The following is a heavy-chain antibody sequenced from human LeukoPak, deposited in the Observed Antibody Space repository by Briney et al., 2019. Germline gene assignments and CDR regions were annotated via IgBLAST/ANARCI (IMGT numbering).Heavy chain of an antibody. J-gene: IGHJ3*02. D-gene: IGHD1-26*01. CDR3: ARGALWEDAFDI. Sequence: PGGSLRLSCAASGFTFSSYRMSWVRQAPGKGLEWVANIKQDGSEKYYVDSVKGRFTISRDNAKNSLYLQMNSLRAEDTAVYYCARGALWEDAFDIWGQGTMVTVSS. CDR2: IKQDGSEK. CDR1: GFTFSSYR. V-gene: IGHV3-7*01.